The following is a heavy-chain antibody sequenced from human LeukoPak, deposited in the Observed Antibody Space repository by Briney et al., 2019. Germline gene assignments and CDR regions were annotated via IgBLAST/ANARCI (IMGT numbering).Heavy chain of an antibody. D-gene: IGHD6-19*01. CDR2: INPYNGNT. CDR1: GYTFTSYG. CDR3: ARDQWLVGYYYYGMDV. J-gene: IGHJ6*02. V-gene: IGHV1-18*04. Sequence: ASVKVSCKASGYTFTSYGISWVRQAPGQGLEWMGWINPYNGNTNYAQKLQGRVTMTTDTSTSTAYMELRSLRSDDTAVYYCARDQWLVGYYYYGMDVWGQGTTVTVSS.